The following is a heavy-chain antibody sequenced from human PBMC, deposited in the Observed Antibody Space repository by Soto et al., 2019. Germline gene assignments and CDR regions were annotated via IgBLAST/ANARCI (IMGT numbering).Heavy chain of an antibody. D-gene: IGHD6-13*01. J-gene: IGHJ4*02. CDR1: GFTFSNYG. Sequence: QVQLVESGGGVVQPGRSLRLSCAASGFTFSNYGMHWVRQAPGKGLEWVALISYNVKNKYYADSVKGRFTISRDNSMNTVYLQMDSLRVEDTAVYYCAKDRRGSWCFDYWGQGTLVTVSS. CDR2: ISYNVKNK. V-gene: IGHV3-30*18. CDR3: AKDRRGSWCFDY.